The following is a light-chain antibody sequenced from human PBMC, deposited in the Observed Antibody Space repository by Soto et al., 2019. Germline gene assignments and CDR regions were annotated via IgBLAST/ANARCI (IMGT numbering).Light chain of an antibody. CDR3: QQYDNLPLT. CDR1: QDISNY. V-gene: IGKV1-33*01. J-gene: IGKJ4*01. CDR2: DAS. Sequence: DIQMTQSPSSLSASVGDRVTITCQASQDISNYLNWYQQKPGKAPKLLIYDASNLETGVPSRFSGSGSGTDFTFSSSSLKPEDIATYYCQQYDNLPLTFGGGTKVEIK.